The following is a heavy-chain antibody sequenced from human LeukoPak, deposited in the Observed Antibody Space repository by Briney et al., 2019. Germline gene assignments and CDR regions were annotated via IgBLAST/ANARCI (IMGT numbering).Heavy chain of an antibody. Sequence: SETLSLTCAVSDYSISSGYHWAWIRQSPGKGLEWIGSMSHSGSTYYNPSLKSRVTISVDTSKNQFSVKLSSVSAADTAVYYCARHNVYDNNGDGRYYCDYWGQGTLVTVSS. J-gene: IGHJ4*02. D-gene: IGHD3-22*01. V-gene: IGHV4-38-2*01. CDR2: MSHSGST. CDR3: ARHNVYDNNGDGRYYCDY. CDR1: DYSISSGYH.